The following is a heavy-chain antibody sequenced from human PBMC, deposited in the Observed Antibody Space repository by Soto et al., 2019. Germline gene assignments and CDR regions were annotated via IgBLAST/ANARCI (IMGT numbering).Heavy chain of an antibody. V-gene: IGHV3-23*01. Sequence: GGSLRLSCAASGFTFSSYAMSWVRQAPGKGLEWVSAISGSGGSTYYADSVKGRFTISRDNSKNTLYLQMNSLRAEDTAVYYCAKSPPGIAAAGKVLSSYFQHWGQGTLVTVSS. D-gene: IGHD6-13*01. J-gene: IGHJ1*01. CDR3: AKSPPGIAAAGKVLSSYFQH. CDR1: GFTFSSYA. CDR2: ISGSGGST.